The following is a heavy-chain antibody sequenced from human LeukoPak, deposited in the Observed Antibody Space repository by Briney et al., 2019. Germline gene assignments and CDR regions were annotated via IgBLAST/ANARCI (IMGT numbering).Heavy chain of an antibody. CDR3: AREGFCGGDCPGYFDL. D-gene: IGHD2-21*02. CDR1: GFTFSNYD. J-gene: IGHJ2*01. V-gene: IGHV3-13*04. Sequence: GGSLRLSCAASGFTFSNYDMHWVRQATGKGLEWVSAIDTASNTYFPGSVKGRFTISRDNAENSLYLQMNSLGAGDTAMYYCAREGFCGGDCPGYFDLGGRGTLVTVSS. CDR2: IDTASNT.